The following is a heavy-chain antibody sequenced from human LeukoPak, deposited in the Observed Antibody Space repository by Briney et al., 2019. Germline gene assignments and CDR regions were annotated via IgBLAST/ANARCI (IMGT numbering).Heavy chain of an antibody. V-gene: IGHV4-31*03. Sequence: SETLSLTCSVSGGSISSRDHYWSWIRQHPGKGLEWIGYIFYSGSTHYNPSLKSRVTISVDQSKNQFSLKLSSVTAADTAVYYCARALYYSSGYFFFDYWGQGILVTVSS. CDR3: ARALYYSSGYFFFDY. CDR1: GGSISSRDHY. CDR2: IFYSGST. J-gene: IGHJ4*02. D-gene: IGHD3-22*01.